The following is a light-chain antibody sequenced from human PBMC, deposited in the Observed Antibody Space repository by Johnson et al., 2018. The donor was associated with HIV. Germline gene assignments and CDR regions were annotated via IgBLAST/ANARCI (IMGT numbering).Light chain of an antibody. CDR1: SSNIGNNL. CDR3: GTWDSMLSIFV. V-gene: IGLV1-51*02. Sequence: QSVLTQPPSVSAPPGQKVTISCSGSSSNIGNNLASWYQQLPGTAPKLLIYANNKRPSGIPDRFSGSKSCTSATLGITGLQTGDEADYFCGTWDSMLSIFVFDTGTKSTV. CDR2: ANN. J-gene: IGLJ1*01.